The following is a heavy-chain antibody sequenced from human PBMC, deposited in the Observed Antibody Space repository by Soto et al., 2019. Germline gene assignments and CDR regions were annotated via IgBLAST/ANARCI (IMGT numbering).Heavy chain of an antibody. CDR2: ISYEGSNT. V-gene: IGHV3-30-3*01. CDR3: ARVTPGNNLYYFSGLDV. D-gene: IGHD1-1*01. CDR1: GFTFGTYA. Sequence: PGGSLRLSCVASGFTFGTYAIHWVRQAPGKGLQWVALISYEGSNTYYADSVKGRFTIPRDNSKNTLYLEMNTLRPEDTAVYYCARVTPGNNLYYFSGLDVWGQGTSVTVSS. J-gene: IGHJ6*02.